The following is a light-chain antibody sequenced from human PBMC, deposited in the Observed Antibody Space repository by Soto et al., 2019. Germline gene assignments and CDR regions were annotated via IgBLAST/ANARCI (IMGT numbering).Light chain of an antibody. CDR2: GAS. V-gene: IGKV3-15*01. J-gene: IGKJ4*01. CDR3: QQYNNWPPIT. Sequence: EIVMTQSPATLSVSPGERATLSCRASQSISGNLAWYQQKPGQAPRLLMYGASTRATGIPATFSGSGSGTDFNLTISSLQSEDFAVYYCQQYNNWPPITFGGGTKVEIK. CDR1: QSISGN.